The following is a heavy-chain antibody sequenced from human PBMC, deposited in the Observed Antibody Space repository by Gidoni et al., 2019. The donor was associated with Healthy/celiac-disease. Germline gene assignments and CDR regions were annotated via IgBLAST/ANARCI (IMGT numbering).Heavy chain of an antibody. D-gene: IGHD6-13*01. CDR2: INPNSGGT. CDR3: AREAAAAPYYYGMDV. J-gene: IGHJ6*02. CDR1: GSNFTGYY. V-gene: IGHV1-2*04. Sequence: QVQPVHSGAEVKKPGASGQASGRACGSNFTGYYMHWVRQAPGQGLEWMGWINPNSGGTNYAQKFQGWVTMTRDTSISTAYMELSRLRSDDTAVYYCAREAAAAPYYYGMDVWGQGTTVTVSS.